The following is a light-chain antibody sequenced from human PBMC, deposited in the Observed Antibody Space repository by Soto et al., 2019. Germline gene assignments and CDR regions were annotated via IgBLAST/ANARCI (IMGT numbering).Light chain of an antibody. CDR3: SSYTSSSTLDYV. CDR2: EVS. CDR1: SSDVGGYNY. V-gene: IGLV2-14*01. Sequence: QSALTQPASVSGSPRQSITISCTGTSSDVGGYNYVSWYQQHPGKAPKLMIYEVSNRPSGVSNRFSGSKSGNTASLTISGLQAEDEADYYCSSYTSSSTLDYVFGTGTKVTVL. J-gene: IGLJ1*01.